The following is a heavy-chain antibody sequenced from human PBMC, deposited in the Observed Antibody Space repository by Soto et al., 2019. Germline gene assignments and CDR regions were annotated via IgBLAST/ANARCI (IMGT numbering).Heavy chain of an antibody. Sequence: QVQIQESGPGLLTPSDTLSLTCTVSDASITNFFWNWVRQPAGGPLEWIGRLYLGGAPTYNPSLRSRLFISADTSKNQVSLKLTSVTAADTAVYYCAADSGRGGRAFDHWGHGALATVSS. CDR3: AADSGRGGRAFDH. J-gene: IGHJ4*01. CDR1: DASITNFF. CDR2: LYLGGAP. V-gene: IGHV4-4*07. D-gene: IGHD3-10*01.